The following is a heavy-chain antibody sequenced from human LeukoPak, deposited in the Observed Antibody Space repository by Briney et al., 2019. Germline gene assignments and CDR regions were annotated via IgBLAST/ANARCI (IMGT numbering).Heavy chain of an antibody. D-gene: IGHD3-10*01. J-gene: IGHJ6*04. CDR2: IYYNGST. Sequence: SETLSLTCTVSGVSISSYYWSWIRQPPGKGLEGVGYIYYNGSTNYNPSLKSRVTISVDTSKNQFSLKLSSVTAADTAVYYCARGVVVRGAYYYSMDVWGKGTTVTVSS. V-gene: IGHV4-59*01. CDR3: ARGVVVRGAYYYSMDV. CDR1: GVSISSYY.